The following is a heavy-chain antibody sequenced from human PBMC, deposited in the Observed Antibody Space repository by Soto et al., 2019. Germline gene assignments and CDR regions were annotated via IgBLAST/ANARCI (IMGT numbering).Heavy chain of an antibody. CDR3: AKDIPSNWNDVTGYFDY. V-gene: IGHV3-9*01. CDR1: GFTFDDYA. D-gene: IGHD1-1*01. Sequence: GGSLRLSCAASGFTFDDYAMHWVRQAPGKGLEWVSGISWNSGSIGYADSVKGRFTISRDNAKNSLYLQMNSLRAEDTALYYCAKDIPSNWNDVTGYFDYWGQGTLVTVSS. CDR2: ISWNSGSI. J-gene: IGHJ4*02.